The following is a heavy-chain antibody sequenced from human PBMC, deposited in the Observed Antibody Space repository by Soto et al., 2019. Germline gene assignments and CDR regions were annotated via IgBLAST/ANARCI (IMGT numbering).Heavy chain of an antibody. J-gene: IGHJ6*02. Sequence: GGSLRLSCAASGFTFRSHAMHWVRQAPGKGLEWVAVISYDGSNKYYADSVKGRFTISRDNSKNTLSLQMNSLRAEDTAVYYCARALYSSGWSYYYYYGMDVWGQGTTVTVSS. V-gene: IGHV3-30-3*01. CDR1: GFTFRSHA. CDR3: ARALYSSGWSYYYYYGMDV. CDR2: ISYDGSNK. D-gene: IGHD6-13*01.